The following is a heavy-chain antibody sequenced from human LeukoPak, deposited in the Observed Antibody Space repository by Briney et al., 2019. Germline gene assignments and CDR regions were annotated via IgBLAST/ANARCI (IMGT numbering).Heavy chain of an antibody. Sequence: PSQTLSLTCTVSGGSISSGDYYWSWIRQPPGKGLEWIGYIYYSGSTYYNPSLKSRVTISVDTSKNQFSLKLSSVTAADTAVYYCAVSPRGYCSSTSCYQEGLPYYYYGMDVWGQGTTVTVSS. D-gene: IGHD2-2*01. J-gene: IGHJ6*02. CDR1: GGSISSGDYY. CDR2: IYYSGST. CDR3: AVSPRGYCSSTSCYQEGLPYYYYGMDV. V-gene: IGHV4-30-4*01.